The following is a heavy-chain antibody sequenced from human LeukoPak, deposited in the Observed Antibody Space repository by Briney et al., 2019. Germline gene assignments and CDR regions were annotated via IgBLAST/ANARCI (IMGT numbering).Heavy chain of an antibody. V-gene: IGHV3-23*01. CDR2: ISDSGGST. D-gene: IGHD5-12*01. J-gene: IGHJ4*02. Sequence: GGSLTLSCAASGFTLNSHAMSWVRHAPGEGLEWVSDISDSGGSTYYADSTKGRFTISRDKSTNTLHLQINGLRAERTAIHDCAKEHSGYEIAVADYWGQGRLVAV. CDR3: AKEHSGYEIAVADY. CDR1: GFTLNSHA.